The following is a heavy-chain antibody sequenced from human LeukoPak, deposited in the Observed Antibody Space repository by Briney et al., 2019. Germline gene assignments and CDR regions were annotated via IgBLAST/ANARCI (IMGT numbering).Heavy chain of an antibody. Sequence: ASVKVSCKASGYTFTSYYMHWVRQAPGQGLEWLGLINPSGSSTLYAHKFQGRVTMTRDMSTTTDYMELSSLRSEDTAVYYCARDNSVGDVAWWFDPWGQGTLVTVSS. D-gene: IGHD1-26*01. CDR3: ARDNSVGDVAWWFDP. J-gene: IGHJ5*02. CDR2: INPSGSST. V-gene: IGHV1-46*01. CDR1: GYTFTSYY.